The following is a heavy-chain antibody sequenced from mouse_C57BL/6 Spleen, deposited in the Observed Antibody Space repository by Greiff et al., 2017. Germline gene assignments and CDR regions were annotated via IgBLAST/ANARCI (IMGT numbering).Heavy chain of an antibody. J-gene: IGHJ2*01. D-gene: IGHD1-1*01. CDR2: INPSSGYT. CDR1: GYTFTSYT. V-gene: IGHV1-4*01. CDR3: ARWGTTVVATDYFDY. Sequence: QVQLQQSGAELARPGASVKMSCKASGYTFTSYTMHWVKQRPGQGLEWIGYINPSSGYTKYNQKFKDKATLTADKSTSTAYMQLSSLTSEDSAVYYCARWGTTVVATDYFDYWGQGTTLTVSS.